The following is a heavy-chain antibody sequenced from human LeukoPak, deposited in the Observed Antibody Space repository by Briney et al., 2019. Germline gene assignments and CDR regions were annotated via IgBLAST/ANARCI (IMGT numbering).Heavy chain of an antibody. CDR2: INHSGST. D-gene: IGHD3-16*02. V-gene: IGHV4-34*01. J-gene: IGHJ4*02. Sequence: SETLSLTCAVYGGSFSGYYWSWIRQPPGKGLEWIGEINHSGSTNYNPSLKSRATISVDTSKNQFSLKLSSVTAADTAVYYCARVRFYDYVWGSYRYRGYYFDYWGQGTLVTVSS. CDR1: GGSFSGYY. CDR3: ARVRFYDYVWGSYRYRGYYFDY.